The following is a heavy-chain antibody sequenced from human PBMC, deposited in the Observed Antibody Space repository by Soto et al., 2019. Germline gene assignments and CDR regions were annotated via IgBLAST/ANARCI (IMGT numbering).Heavy chain of an antibody. CDR1: GFTFSSYW. Sequence: PGGSLRLSCAASGFTFSSYWMHWVRQAPGKGLVWVSRINSDGSSTSYADSVKGRFTISRDNAKNTLYLQMNSLRAEDTAVYYCARDLGGKAAAGPFDYWGQGTLVTVSS. CDR2: INSDGSST. J-gene: IGHJ4*02. D-gene: IGHD6-13*01. CDR3: ARDLGGKAAAGPFDY. V-gene: IGHV3-74*01.